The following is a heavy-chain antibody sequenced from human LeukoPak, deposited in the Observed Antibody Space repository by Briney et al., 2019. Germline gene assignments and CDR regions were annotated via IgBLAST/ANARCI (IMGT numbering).Heavy chain of an antibody. CDR2: IYYSGST. J-gene: IGHJ6*02. V-gene: IGHV4-59*12. D-gene: IGHD3-16*02. CDR3: ARWSYSSGYYGMDV. CDR1: GGSISSYY. Sequence: PSQTLSLTCTVSGGSISSYYWSWIRQPPGKGLEWIGYIYYSGSTNYNPSLKSRVTISVDTSKNQFSLKLSSVTAADTAVYYCARWSYSSGYYGMDVWGQGTTVTVSS.